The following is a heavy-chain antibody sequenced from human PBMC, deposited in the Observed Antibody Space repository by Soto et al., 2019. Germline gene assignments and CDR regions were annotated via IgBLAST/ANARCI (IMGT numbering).Heavy chain of an antibody. J-gene: IGHJ6*02. D-gene: IGHD2-2*01. CDR1: GFTFSSYA. CDR3: AKTTAAKNYYYGMDV. CDR2: ISGSGGST. Sequence: GGSLRLSCAASGFTFSSYAMSWVRQAPGKGLELVSAISGSGGSTYYADSVKGRFTISRDNSKNTLYLQMNSLRAEATAVYYCAKTTAAKNYYYGMDVWGQGTTVTVSS. V-gene: IGHV3-23*01.